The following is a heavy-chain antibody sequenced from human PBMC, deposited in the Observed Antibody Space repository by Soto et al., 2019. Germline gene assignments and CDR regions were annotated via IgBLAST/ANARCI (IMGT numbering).Heavy chain of an antibody. CDR1: GFTFSSYW. CDR2: MNTDGSDT. V-gene: IGHV3-74*01. Sequence: EMQLVESGGGLVQPGGSLRLSCAASGFTFSSYWMHWVRQAPGKRLVWVSRMNTDGSDTYYADSVKGRFTISRDNARNTVYLQMNSLRVEDTAVYYCAREGMGFSNWFDPRGQGTLVSVSS. J-gene: IGHJ5*02. D-gene: IGHD2-8*01. CDR3: AREGMGFSNWFDP.